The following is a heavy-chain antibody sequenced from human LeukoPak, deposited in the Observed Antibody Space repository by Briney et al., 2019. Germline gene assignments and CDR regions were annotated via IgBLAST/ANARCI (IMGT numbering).Heavy chain of an antibody. Sequence: GGSLRLSCAASGFTFSSYSMNWVRQAPGKGLEWVSYISSSSSTIYYADSVKGRFTISRDNAKNSLYLQMNSLRAEGTAVYYCARDPSLWFGELGYWGQGTLVTVSS. D-gene: IGHD3-10*01. CDR3: ARDPSLWFGELGY. CDR2: ISSSSSTI. J-gene: IGHJ4*02. V-gene: IGHV3-48*01. CDR1: GFTFSSYS.